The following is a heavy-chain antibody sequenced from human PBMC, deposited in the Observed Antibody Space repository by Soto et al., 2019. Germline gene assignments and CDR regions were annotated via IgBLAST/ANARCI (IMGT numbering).Heavy chain of an antibody. CDR2: IGAARDP. CDR3: ARAYTGRLPRRADYYYAMDV. D-gene: IGHD2-2*02. V-gene: IGHV3-13*05. J-gene: IGHJ6*02. CDR1: GFTFSNFD. Sequence: PGGSLRLSSATSGFTFSNFDMHWVRQLPGKGLEWVSAIGAARDPYYLGSVKGRFTISRENAKNSVYLQMNDLRAGDSAVYYCARAYTGRLPRRADYYYAMDVWGQGTTVTVSS.